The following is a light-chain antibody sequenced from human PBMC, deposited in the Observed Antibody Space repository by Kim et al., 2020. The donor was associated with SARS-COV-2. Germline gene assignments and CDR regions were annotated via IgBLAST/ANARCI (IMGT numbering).Light chain of an antibody. CDR1: NNNVGSYA. V-gene: IGLV1-47*03. CDR3: STWDYSLSADVV. Sequence: GQEVTRSFNEKNNNVGSYAVGWYQQMSHSAPKTVMFGNSLPSGIPDRFSGSKAGTTASLTISGLWPEDEADYYCSTWDYSLSADVVFGGGTQMTVL. J-gene: IGLJ2*01. CDR2: GNS.